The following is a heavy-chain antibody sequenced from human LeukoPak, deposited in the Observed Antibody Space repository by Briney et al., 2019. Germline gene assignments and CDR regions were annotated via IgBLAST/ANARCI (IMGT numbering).Heavy chain of an antibody. Sequence: ASVKVSCKASGYTFTSYYMHWVRQAPGQGLEWMGWINTNTGNPTYAQGFTGRFVFSLDTSVSTAYLQISSLKAEDTAVYYCAREIWSEPPYYYYGMDVWGQGTTVTVSS. CDR3: AREIWSEPPYYYYGMDV. CDR2: INTNTGNP. D-gene: IGHD1-14*01. J-gene: IGHJ6*02. V-gene: IGHV7-4-1*02. CDR1: GYTFTSYY.